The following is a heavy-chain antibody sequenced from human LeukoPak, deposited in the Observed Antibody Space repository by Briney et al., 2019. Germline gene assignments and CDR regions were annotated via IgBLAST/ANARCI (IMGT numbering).Heavy chain of an antibody. CDR1: GFTFSTYG. V-gene: IGHV3-23*01. CDR3: VRDRSCSGRSCYGPPDD. J-gene: IGHJ4*02. CDR2: ITGDATST. Sequence: PGGSLRLSCAASGFTFSTYGMHWVRQAPGKGLEWVSGITGDATSTYYSDSVKGRFTVSRDNSKNTLYLHMNSLSAEDTAVYYCVRDRSCSGRSCYGPPDDWGQGARVTVSS. D-gene: IGHD2-15*01.